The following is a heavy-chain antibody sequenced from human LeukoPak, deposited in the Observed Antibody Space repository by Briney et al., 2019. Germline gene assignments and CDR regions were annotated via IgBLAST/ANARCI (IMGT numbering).Heavy chain of an antibody. CDR1: GFTFSSYG. V-gene: IGHV3-30*18. J-gene: IGHJ4*02. D-gene: IGHD3-3*01. CDR2: ISYDGSNK. Sequence: SGGSLRLSCAASGFTFSSYGMHWVRQAPGKGLEWVAVISYDGSNKYYADSVKGRFTISRDNSKNTLYLQMNSLRAEDTAVYYCVKEASWSGYYITYYFDNWGQGTLVTVSS. CDR3: VKEASWSGYYITYYFDN.